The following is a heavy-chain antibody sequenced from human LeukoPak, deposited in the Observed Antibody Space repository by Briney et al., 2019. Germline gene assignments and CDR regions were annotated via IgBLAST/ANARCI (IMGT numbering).Heavy chain of an antibody. D-gene: IGHD2-15*01. CDR3: ARVGWSLGGHAFDI. Sequence: PGGSLRLSCAASGFTFSSQWMSAVRQAPGKGLECVANIKQDGSEKYSMDSVKGRFTISRDNAKNSVYLKMNSLRAEDTAVYYCARVGWSLGGHAFDIWGQGTMVTVSS. V-gene: IGHV3-7*03. J-gene: IGHJ3*02. CDR1: GFTFSSQW. CDR2: IKQDGSEK.